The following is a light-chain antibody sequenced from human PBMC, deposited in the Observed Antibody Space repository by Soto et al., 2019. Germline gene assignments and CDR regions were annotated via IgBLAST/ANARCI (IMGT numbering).Light chain of an antibody. CDR3: QQYYDYPPLI. CDR2: GAS. V-gene: IGKV3-15*01. J-gene: IGKJ4*01. Sequence: EIVLTQSPDTLSLSPGERATLSCRASQSVRSNYLAWYQQKPGQAPRLLISGASTRATGIPARFSGSGSGTEFTLTISSLQSEDFAVYYCQQYYDYPPLIFGGGTKVEIK. CDR1: QSVRSN.